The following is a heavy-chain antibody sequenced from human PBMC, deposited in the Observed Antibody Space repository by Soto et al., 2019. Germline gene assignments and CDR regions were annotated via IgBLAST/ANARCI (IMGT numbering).Heavy chain of an antibody. V-gene: IGHV4-30-2*01. CDR3: ARALRYSGYDSRGGYYYHYGLDV. Sequence: SETRSLTCAVCGGSLSRGAYSRSWIRQPPGKGLEWIGYIYHSGSTYYNPSLKSRVTISVDRSKNQFSLKLSSVTAADTAVYYCARALRYSGYDSRGGYYYHYGLDVWGQGTTVTVSS. CDR1: GGSLSRGAYS. J-gene: IGHJ6*02. D-gene: IGHD5-12*01. CDR2: IYHSGST.